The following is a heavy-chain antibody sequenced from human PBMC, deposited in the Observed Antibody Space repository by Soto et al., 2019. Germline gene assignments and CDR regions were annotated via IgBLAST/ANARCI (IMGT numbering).Heavy chain of an antibody. J-gene: IGHJ4*02. Sequence: GGSLRLSCAASGFTFSNAWMSWVRQAPGKGLEWVGRIKSKTDGGTTDYAAPVKGRFTISRDDSKNTLYLQMNSLKTEDTAVYYCTSWYYYDSSGYFDYWGQGTLVTVSS. CDR2: IKSKTDGGTT. CDR1: GFTFSNAW. V-gene: IGHV3-15*01. CDR3: TSWYYYDSSGYFDY. D-gene: IGHD3-22*01.